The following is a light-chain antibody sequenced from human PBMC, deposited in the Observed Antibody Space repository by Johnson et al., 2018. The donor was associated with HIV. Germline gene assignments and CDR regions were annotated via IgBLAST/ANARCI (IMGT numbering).Light chain of an antibody. CDR2: ENN. Sequence: QSVLTQPPSVSAAPGQKVTIYCSGSRSNIGRNYASWYQQLPGTAPKLLIYENNKRPSGIPDRFSGSKSGTSATLGIPGLQTGYEADYYCETWDSRLSGYYVFGSGTRLTVL. CDR3: ETWDSRLSGYYV. CDR1: RSNIGRNY. V-gene: IGLV1-51*02. J-gene: IGLJ1*01.